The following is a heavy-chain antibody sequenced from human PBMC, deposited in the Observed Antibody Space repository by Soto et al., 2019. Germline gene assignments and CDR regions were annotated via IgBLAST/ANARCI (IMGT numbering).Heavy chain of an antibody. CDR2: ISGSGGTT. Sequence: EVQLLESGGDLVQPGGSLRLSCAASGFTFSTYAMSWVRQTAGKGLEWVSAISGSGGTTYYADSVKGRVTVSRDNSKTTVYLQMNSLSVEDTAVYYCAKSYSDSGRSGVGHDNWGQGTLVTVTS. J-gene: IGHJ4*02. D-gene: IGHD3-10*01. CDR1: GFTFSTYA. V-gene: IGHV3-23*01. CDR3: AKSYSDSGRSGVGHDN.